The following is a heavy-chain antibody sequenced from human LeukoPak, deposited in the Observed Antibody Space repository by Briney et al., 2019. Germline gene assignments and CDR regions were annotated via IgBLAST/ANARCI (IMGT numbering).Heavy chain of an antibody. V-gene: IGHV4-39*01. CDR3: ARRLVRGSYYRAPFDY. Sequence: PSETLSLTCTVSGGSISSSSYYWGWIRQPPGKGLEWIGSIYYSGSTYYNPSLKSRVTISVDTSKSQFSLKLSSVTAADTAVYYCARRLVRGSYYRAPFDYWGQGTLVTVSS. CDR2: IYYSGST. J-gene: IGHJ4*02. CDR1: GGSISSSSYY. D-gene: IGHD1-26*01.